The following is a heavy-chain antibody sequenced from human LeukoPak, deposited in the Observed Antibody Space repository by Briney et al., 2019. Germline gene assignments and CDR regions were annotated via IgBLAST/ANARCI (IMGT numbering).Heavy chain of an antibody. CDR2: MNPNSGNT. CDR1: GYTFTSYD. Sequence: ASVKVSCKASGYTFTSYDINWVRQATGQGLEWMGWMNPNSGNTGYAQKFQGRVTMTMNTSITTAYMELSSLRSEDTAVYYCARALSWTTDSYYYMDVWGEGTSVTVSS. V-gene: IGHV1-8*01. J-gene: IGHJ6*03. CDR3: ARALSWTTDSYYYMDV. D-gene: IGHD3/OR15-3a*01.